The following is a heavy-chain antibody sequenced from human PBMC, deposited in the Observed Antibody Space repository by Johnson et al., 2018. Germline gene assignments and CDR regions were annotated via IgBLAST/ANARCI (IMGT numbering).Heavy chain of an antibody. Sequence: EVQLVESGGGLVKXGGSLRLXCAASEFTFSNYTMHWVRQAPGKGLEWVSSISSSSSYIYYTASVKGRFTISRDNAKNSLYLQMNSLRVEETAVYYFARVPQQTHMAPLFYYGMDVWGQGTTVTVSS. D-gene: IGHD6-13*01. CDR2: ISSSSSYI. J-gene: IGHJ6*02. V-gene: IGHV3-21*01. CDR3: ARVPQQTHMAPLFYYGMDV. CDR1: EFTFSNYT.